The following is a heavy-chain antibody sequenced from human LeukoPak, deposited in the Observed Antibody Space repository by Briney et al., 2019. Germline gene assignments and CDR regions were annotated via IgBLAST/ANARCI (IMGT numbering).Heavy chain of an antibody. D-gene: IGHD3-16*01. CDR3: ASPRWELSGRGRRGAFDI. Sequence: PSETLSLTCAVYGGSFSGYYWSWIRQPPGKGLEWIGEINHSGSTNYNPSLKSRVTISVDTSKNQFSLKLSSVTAADTAVYYCASPRWELSGRGRRGAFDIWGQGTMVTVSS. J-gene: IGHJ3*02. CDR2: INHSGST. V-gene: IGHV4-34*01. CDR1: GGSFSGYY.